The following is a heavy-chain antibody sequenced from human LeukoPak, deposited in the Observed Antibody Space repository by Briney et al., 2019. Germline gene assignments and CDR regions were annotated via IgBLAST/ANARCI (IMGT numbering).Heavy chain of an antibody. V-gene: IGHV4-34*01. CDR1: GGSFSGYY. J-gene: IGHJ5*02. CDR3: ASGGYVDIVATSAGGWFDP. Sequence: SETPSLTCAVYGGSFSGYYWSWIRQPPGKGLEWIGEINHSGSTNYNPSLKSRVTISVDTSKNQFSLKLSSVTAADTAVYYCASGGYVDIVATSAGGWFDPWGQGTLVTVSS. D-gene: IGHD5-12*01. CDR2: INHSGST.